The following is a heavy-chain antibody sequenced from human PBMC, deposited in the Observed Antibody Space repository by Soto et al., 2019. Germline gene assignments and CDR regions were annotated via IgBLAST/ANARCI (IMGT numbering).Heavy chain of an antibody. Sequence: QVQLMQSGAEVKKPGASVKVSCKASGYTFTNYGISWVRQAPGQGLEWMGWINGYNGYTNYAQKXXGXXTMATDTSTNTAYMELRSLRSDDTAIYYCARDGDEEANFDPWGQGTLVTVSS. V-gene: IGHV1-18*01. J-gene: IGHJ5*02. CDR3: ARDGDEEANFDP. CDR2: INGYNGYT. D-gene: IGHD4-17*01. CDR1: GYTFTNYG.